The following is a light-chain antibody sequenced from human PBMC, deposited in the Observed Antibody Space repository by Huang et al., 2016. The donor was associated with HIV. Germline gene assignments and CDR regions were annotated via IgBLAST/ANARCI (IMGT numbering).Light chain of an antibody. CDR1: QSISQT. J-gene: IGKJ4*01. Sequence: EIVMTQSPATLSVYPGERATISCRASQSISQTLAWYQQTPGQAPKLIIYAASTRANGDPARFSGSVSRTEFTRTISSLQSEDFAVYYCQQYNNWPPKVTFGGGTKVEIK. V-gene: IGKV3-15*01. CDR3: QQYNNWPPKVT. CDR2: AAS.